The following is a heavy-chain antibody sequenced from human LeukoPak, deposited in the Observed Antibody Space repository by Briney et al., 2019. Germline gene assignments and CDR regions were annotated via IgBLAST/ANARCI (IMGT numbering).Heavy chain of an antibody. CDR2: IIPILGTA. D-gene: IGHD1-26*01. CDR1: GGTFSSYA. V-gene: IGHV1-69*11. Sequence: SVKVSCKASGGTFSSYAISWVRQAPGQGLEWMGRIIPILGTANYAQKFQGRVTITTDESTSTAYMELSSLRSEDTAVYYCARVGGIDPNPNYWYFDLWGRGTLVTVSS. J-gene: IGHJ2*01. CDR3: ARVGGIDPNPNYWYFDL.